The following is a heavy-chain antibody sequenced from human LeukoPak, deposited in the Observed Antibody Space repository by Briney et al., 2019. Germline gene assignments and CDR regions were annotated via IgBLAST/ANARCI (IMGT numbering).Heavy chain of an antibody. V-gene: IGHV3-30-3*01. D-gene: IGHD4-23*01. J-gene: IGHJ4*02. CDR2: ISNDGSNK. CDR3: VLGHYGGLFDN. CDR1: GFTFSSYD. Sequence: GRSLRLSCAASGFTFSSYDMHWVRQAPGKGLEWVAVISNDGSNKDYADSVKGRFTISRDNSKNTLHVQMNSLRVEDTAVYYCVLGHYGGLFDNWGQGTLVTVSS.